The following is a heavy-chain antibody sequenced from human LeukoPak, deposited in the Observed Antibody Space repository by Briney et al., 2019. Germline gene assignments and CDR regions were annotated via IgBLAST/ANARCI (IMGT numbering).Heavy chain of an antibody. Sequence: PGGSLRLSCAASGFTFSSYSMNWVRQAPGKGLEWVSSISSSSSYIYYADSVKGRFTISRDNAKNSLYLQMNSLRAEDTALYYCARERSRIQLWDMNAFDIWGQGTMVTVSS. CDR2: ISSSSSYI. CDR1: GFTFSSYS. D-gene: IGHD5-18*01. V-gene: IGHV3-21*04. CDR3: ARERSRIQLWDMNAFDI. J-gene: IGHJ3*02.